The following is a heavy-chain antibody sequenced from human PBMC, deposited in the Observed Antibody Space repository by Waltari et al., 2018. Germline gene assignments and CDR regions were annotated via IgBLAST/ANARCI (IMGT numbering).Heavy chain of an antibody. J-gene: IGHJ4*02. V-gene: IGHV1-18*01. CDR2: STTYNGKA. CDR3: ARDRIRKDF. D-gene: IGHD3-10*01. Sequence: QVQLVQSGPEVKKPGASVKVSCKTSGYNFVAYGISWVRQAPGQGLEWMGYSTTYNGKAKYAQKFQGRVTLTTDTSTSRAFLEVRSLTPDDTAVYYCARDRIRKDFWGQGALVTVSS. CDR1: GYNFVAYG.